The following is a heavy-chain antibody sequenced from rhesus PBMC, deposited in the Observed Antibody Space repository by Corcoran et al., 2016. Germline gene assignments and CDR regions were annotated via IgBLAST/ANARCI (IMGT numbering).Heavy chain of an antibody. CDR3: ARGLLYIAAAY. D-gene: IGHD6-13*01. CDR2: NSGGSGPP. Sequence: QVQLQGSGPGLVKPSETLSLSCAVSGGSISDDDDWNWIRQPQGKGLEWIGYNSGGSGPPHYNPSLKNRVTISIATSKNHFSLKLNSVTAADTAVYYCARGLLYIAAAYWGQGVLVTVSS. V-gene: IGHV4-106*01. J-gene: IGHJ4*01. CDR1: GGSISDDDD.